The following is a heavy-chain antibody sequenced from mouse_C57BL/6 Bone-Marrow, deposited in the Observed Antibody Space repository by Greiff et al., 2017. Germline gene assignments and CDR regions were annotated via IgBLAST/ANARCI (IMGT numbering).Heavy chain of an antibody. Sequence: QVQLQQPGAELVMPGASVKLSCKASGYTFTSYWMHWVKQRPGQCLEWIGEIDPSDSYTNYNQKFKGKSTLTVDKSSSTAYMQLSRLTSEDSAFYYCARPSYYSKKGYYFDYWGQGTTLTVSS. CDR3: ARPSYYSKKGYYFDY. V-gene: IGHV1-69*01. CDR2: IDPSDSYT. D-gene: IGHD2-5*01. J-gene: IGHJ2*01. CDR1: GYTFTSYW.